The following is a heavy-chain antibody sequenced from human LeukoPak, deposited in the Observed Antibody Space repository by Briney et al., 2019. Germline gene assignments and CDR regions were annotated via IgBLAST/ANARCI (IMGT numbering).Heavy chain of an antibody. J-gene: IGHJ4*02. CDR1: GFTARDNN. Sequence: GVSLRLSCVTSGFTARDNNMGWVRQAPGKGLEWVSVICSGDKTNYADSVRGRFTISRDNSKNTLYLQMNSLRVEDTAIYYCTRGPDEAKLSKWGRGTLVTVSS. D-gene: IGHD1-14*01. CDR3: TRGPDEAKLSK. CDR2: ICSGDKT. V-gene: IGHV3-53*01.